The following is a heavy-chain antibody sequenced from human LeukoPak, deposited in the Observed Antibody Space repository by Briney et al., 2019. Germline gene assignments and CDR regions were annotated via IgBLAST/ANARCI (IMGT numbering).Heavy chain of an antibody. V-gene: IGHV4-30-2*01. J-gene: IGHJ4*02. CDR1: GGSISSGSYY. D-gene: IGHD3-10*01. CDR2: IYHSGST. Sequence: PSETLSLTCTVSGGSISSGSYYWSWIRQPPGKGLEWIGYIYHSGSTYYNPSLKSRVTISVDRSKNQFSLKLSSVTAADTAVYYCARWLVPVSYFDYWGQGTLVTVSS. CDR3: ARWLVPVSYFDY.